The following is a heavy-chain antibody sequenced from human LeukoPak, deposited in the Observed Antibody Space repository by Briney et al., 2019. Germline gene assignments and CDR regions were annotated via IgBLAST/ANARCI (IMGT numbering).Heavy chain of an antibody. CDR3: AREAHYYDSSGYYFDY. D-gene: IGHD3-22*01. J-gene: IGHJ4*02. V-gene: IGHV3-48*04. CDR1: GFTFSSYS. Sequence: PGGPLRLSCAASGFTFSSYSMNWVRQAPGKGLEWVSYISSSSSTIYYADSVKGRFTISRDNAKNSLYLQMNSLRAEDTAVYYCAREAHYYDSSGYYFDYWGQGTLVTVSS. CDR2: ISSSSSTI.